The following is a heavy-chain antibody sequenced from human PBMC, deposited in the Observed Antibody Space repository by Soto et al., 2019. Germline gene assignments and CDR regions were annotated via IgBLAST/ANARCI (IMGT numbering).Heavy chain of an antibody. CDR3: ARDHATSDYGMDV. CDR1: GFTFSSYS. V-gene: IGHV3-21*01. CDR2: ISSSSSYI. J-gene: IGHJ6*02. Sequence: GGSLRLSCAASGFTFSSYSMNWVRQAPGKGLEWVSSISSSSSYIYYADSVKGRFTISRDNAKNSLYLQMNSLRAEDTAVYYCARDHATSDYGMDVWGQGTTVTVSS. D-gene: IGHD1-1*01.